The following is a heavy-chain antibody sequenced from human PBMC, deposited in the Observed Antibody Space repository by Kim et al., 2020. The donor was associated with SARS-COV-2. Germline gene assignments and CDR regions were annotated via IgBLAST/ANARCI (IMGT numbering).Heavy chain of an antibody. CDR2: IYYSGST. Sequence: SETLSLTCTVSGGSISSSSYYWGWIRQPPGKGLEWIGSIYYSGSTYYNPSLKSRVTISVDTSKNQFSLKLSSVTAADTAVYYCARLGSPQRSYYDFWSVGTDYGMDVWGQGTTVTVSS. CDR3: ARLGSPQRSYYDFWSVGTDYGMDV. J-gene: IGHJ6*02. D-gene: IGHD3-3*01. V-gene: IGHV4-39*01. CDR1: GGSISSSSYY.